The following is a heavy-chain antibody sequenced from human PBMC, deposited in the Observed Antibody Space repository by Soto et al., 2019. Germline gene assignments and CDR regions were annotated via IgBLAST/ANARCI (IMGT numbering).Heavy chain of an antibody. J-gene: IGHJ5*02. D-gene: IGHD2-2*01. V-gene: IGHV1-8*01. Sequence: ASVKVSCKASGYTFTSYDSNWVRQATGQGLEWMGWMNPNSGNTGYAQKFQGRVAMTRNTSISTAYMELSSLRSEDTAVYYCARGIPEYCSSTSCLPHEWFDPFGQGTLVPFSS. CDR1: GYTFTSYD. CDR2: MNPNSGNT. CDR3: ARGIPEYCSSTSCLPHEWFDP.